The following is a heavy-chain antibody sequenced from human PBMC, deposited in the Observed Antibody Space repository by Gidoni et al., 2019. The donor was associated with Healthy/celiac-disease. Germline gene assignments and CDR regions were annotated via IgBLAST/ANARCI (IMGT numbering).Heavy chain of an antibody. V-gene: IGHV4-59*01. CDR3: ARELSYYDILTGYYKEAWFDP. CDR1: GGSISSYY. Sequence: QVQLQESGPGLVKPSETLSLTCTVSGGSISSYYWSWIRQPPGKGLEWIGYIYYSGSTNYNPSLKSRVTISVDTSKNQFSLKLSSVTAADTAVYYCARELSYYDILTGYYKEAWFDPWGQGTLVTVSS. D-gene: IGHD3-9*01. CDR2: IYYSGST. J-gene: IGHJ5*02.